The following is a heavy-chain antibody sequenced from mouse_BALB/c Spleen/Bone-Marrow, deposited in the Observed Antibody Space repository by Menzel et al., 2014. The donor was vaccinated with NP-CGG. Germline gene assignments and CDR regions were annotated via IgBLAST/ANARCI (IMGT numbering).Heavy chain of an antibody. V-gene: IGHV14-3*02. J-gene: IGHJ4*01. CDR3: ASKKNYYAMDY. CDR2: IDPANGYT. Sequence: VQLQQSGAELVKPGASVKLSCTASGFNIKDTYMHWVKQRPEQGLEWIGRIDPANGYTNYAPKFQGKATITADTSSNTAYLQLSSLTSEDTAVYYCASKKNYYAMDYWGQGTLVTVSS. CDR1: GFNIKDTY.